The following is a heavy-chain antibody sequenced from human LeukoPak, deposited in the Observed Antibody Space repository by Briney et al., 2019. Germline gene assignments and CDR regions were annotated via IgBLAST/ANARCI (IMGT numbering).Heavy chain of an antibody. CDR2: IYHSGST. Sequence: SETLSLTCTVSGYSISSGYYWGWIRQPPGKGLEWIGSIYHSGSTYYNPSLKSRVTISVDTSKNQFSLKLSSVTAADTAVYYCARDGATVTTPFDYWGQGTLVTVSS. V-gene: IGHV4-38-2*02. CDR3: ARDGATVTTPFDY. D-gene: IGHD4-17*01. J-gene: IGHJ4*02. CDR1: GYSISSGYY.